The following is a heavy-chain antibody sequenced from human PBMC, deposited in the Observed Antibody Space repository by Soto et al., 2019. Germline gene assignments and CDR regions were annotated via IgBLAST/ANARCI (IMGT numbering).Heavy chain of an antibody. CDR2: ISYDGSNK. CDR1: GFTFSSYA. V-gene: IGHV3-30-3*01. CDR3: ARGVRGGFVDTTMGPFDY. Sequence: GGSLRLSCAASGFTFSSYAMHWVRQAPGKGLEWVAVISYDGSNKYYADSVKGRFTISRDNSKNTLYLRMNSLRAEDTAVYYCARGVRGGFVDTTMGPFDYWGQGTLVTVPQ. D-gene: IGHD5-18*01. J-gene: IGHJ4*02.